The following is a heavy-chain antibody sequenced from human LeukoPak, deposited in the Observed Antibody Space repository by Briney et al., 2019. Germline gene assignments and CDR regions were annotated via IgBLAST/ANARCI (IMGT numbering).Heavy chain of an antibody. CDR1: GYTFTNYI. Sequence: VASVKVSCKASGYTFTNYIMHWVRQAPGQRLEWMGWIDTVNGNTKYSQEFQGRVTITRDTSASTAYMELSSLRSEDMAVYYCARGARFRSYGSGTYYTSLPFDPWGQGTLVTVSS. V-gene: IGHV1-3*03. CDR2: IDTVNGNT. J-gene: IGHJ5*02. CDR3: ARGARFRSYGSGTYYTSLPFDP. D-gene: IGHD3-10*01.